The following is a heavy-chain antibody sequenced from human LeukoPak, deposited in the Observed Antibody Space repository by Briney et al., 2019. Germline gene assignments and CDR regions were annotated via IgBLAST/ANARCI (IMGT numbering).Heavy chain of an antibody. V-gene: IGHV4-59*08. CDR1: GGSISSYY. CDR2: IYYSGST. D-gene: IGHD1-14*01. J-gene: IGHJ5*02. CDR3: ARLNKPGWFDP. Sequence: SETLSLTCTVSGGSISSYYWSWIRQPPGKGLEWIGYIYYSGSTNYNPSLKSRVTISVDTSKNQFSLRLSSVTATDTAVYYCARLNKPGWFDPWGQGTLVTVSS.